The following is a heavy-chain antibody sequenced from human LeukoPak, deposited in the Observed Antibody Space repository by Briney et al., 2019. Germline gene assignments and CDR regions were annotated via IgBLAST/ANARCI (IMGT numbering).Heavy chain of an antibody. J-gene: IGHJ4*02. CDR1: GFTLSSNY. V-gene: IGHV3-7*01. Sequence: GGSLRLSCAASGFTLSSNYMSWVRQAPGKGLEWVADIRQDGSEIYYVDSVKGRFTISRDNAKNSLYLHMSSLRAEDTAVYYCARGDSYDSTGLYDYWGQGTLVTVSS. CDR2: IRQDGSEI. CDR3: ARGDSYDSTGLYDY. D-gene: IGHD3-22*01.